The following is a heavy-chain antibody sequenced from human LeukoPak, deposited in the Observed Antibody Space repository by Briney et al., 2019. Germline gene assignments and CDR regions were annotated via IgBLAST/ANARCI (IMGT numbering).Heavy chain of an antibody. CDR1: GGSFSGYY. CDR3: ARHSGIGMAQLYFDY. Sequence: PSETLSLTCAVYGGSFSGYYWSWIRQPPGKGLEWIGSIYYSGSTYYNPSLKSRVTISVDTSKNQFSLSLSSVTAADTAVYHCARHSGIGMAQLYFDYWGQGTLVTVSS. V-gene: IGHV4-34*01. J-gene: IGHJ4*02. D-gene: IGHD1-26*01. CDR2: IYYSGST.